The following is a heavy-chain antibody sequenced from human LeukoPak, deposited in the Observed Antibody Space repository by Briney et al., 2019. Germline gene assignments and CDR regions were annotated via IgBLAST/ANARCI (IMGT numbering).Heavy chain of an antibody. V-gene: IGHV3-23*01. CDR1: GFTFSSHA. J-gene: IGHJ4*02. D-gene: IGHD3-22*01. CDR3: AKPLQVVVIYYFDY. CDR2: ISGSGGST. Sequence: PGGSLRLSCAASGFTFSSHAMSWVRQAPGKGLEWVSAISGSGGSTYYADSVKGRFTISRDNSKNTLYLQMNSLRAEDTAVYYCAKPLQVVVIYYFDYWGQGTLVTVSS.